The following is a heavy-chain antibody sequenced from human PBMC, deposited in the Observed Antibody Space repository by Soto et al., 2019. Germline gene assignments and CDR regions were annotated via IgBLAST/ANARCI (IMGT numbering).Heavy chain of an antibody. CDR2: TWYDGSNK. CDR1: RFTFSSYG. V-gene: IGHV3-33*01. D-gene: IGHD5-18*01. J-gene: IGHJ6*02. Sequence: GGSLRLSCAASRFTFSSYGMHWVRQAPGKGLEWVAVTWYDGSNKYYTDSVKGRFTISRDNSKNTLYLQMNSLRAEDTAVYYCAREQALTVMDTRYYYGLDVWGQGTTVTVSS. CDR3: AREQALTVMDTRYYYGLDV.